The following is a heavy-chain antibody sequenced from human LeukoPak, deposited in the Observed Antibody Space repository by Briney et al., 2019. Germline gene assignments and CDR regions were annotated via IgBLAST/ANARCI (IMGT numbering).Heavy chain of an antibody. Sequence: PGRSLRLSCAASGFTFDDYAMHWVRQAPGKGLEWVSGISWNSGSIGYADSVKGRFTISRDNAKNSLYLQMNSLRAEDTAVYYCATSSRNWGPDGFDIWGQGIMVTVSS. V-gene: IGHV3-9*01. CDR3: ATSSRNWGPDGFDI. J-gene: IGHJ3*02. D-gene: IGHD7-27*01. CDR2: ISWNSGSI. CDR1: GFTFDDYA.